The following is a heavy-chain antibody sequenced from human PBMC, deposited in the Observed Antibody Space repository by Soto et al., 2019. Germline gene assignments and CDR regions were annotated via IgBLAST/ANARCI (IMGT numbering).Heavy chain of an antibody. CDR1: GFAFSTYW. V-gene: IGHV3-74*01. J-gene: IGHJ6*02. D-gene: IGHD1-1*01. CDR3: ARGAKNVYAMDV. CDR2: IKSDGSST. Sequence: PGGSLRLSCAASGFAFSTYWVHWVRQAPGKGLLWVTRIKSDGSSTYYGDSVKGRFTISRDDAKNTLFLQMNGLRVDATAVYYYARGAKNVYAMDVWGQGTTVTVSS.